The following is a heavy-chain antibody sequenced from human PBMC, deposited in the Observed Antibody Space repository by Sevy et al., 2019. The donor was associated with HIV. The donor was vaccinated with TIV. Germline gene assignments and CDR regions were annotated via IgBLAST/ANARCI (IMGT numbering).Heavy chain of an antibody. Sequence: GGSLRLSCAASGFSFSTYSMTWVSQAPGKGLEWVSAISDTGTSTYYTDSVEGRFTISRDNSKSTVYLHMNSLRAEDTALYYCAKFAGDFPHFDFWGQGTLVTVSS. CDR1: GFSFSTYS. V-gene: IGHV3-23*01. D-gene: IGHD7-27*01. CDR2: ISDTGTST. J-gene: IGHJ4*02. CDR3: AKFAGDFPHFDF.